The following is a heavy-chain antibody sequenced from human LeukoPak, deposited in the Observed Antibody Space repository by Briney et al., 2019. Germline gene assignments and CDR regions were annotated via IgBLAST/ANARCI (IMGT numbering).Heavy chain of an antibody. CDR3: AKWGDYDVLTGYYDPDY. Sequence: GASLRLSCAASGFTFSNYAMSWVRQAPGKGLEWVSAITGSGGGTYYADSVKGRFTISRDNSKYTLYLQMNSLRAEDTAVYYCAKWGDYDVLTGYYDPDYWGQGTLVTVSS. D-gene: IGHD3-9*01. V-gene: IGHV3-23*01. J-gene: IGHJ4*02. CDR2: ITGSGGGT. CDR1: GFTFSNYA.